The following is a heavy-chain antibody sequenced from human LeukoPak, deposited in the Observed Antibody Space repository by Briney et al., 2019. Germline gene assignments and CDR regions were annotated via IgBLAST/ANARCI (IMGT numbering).Heavy chain of an antibody. V-gene: IGHV3-66*01. CDR3: ARDSTTVTTDY. CDR1: GFTVSSNY. D-gene: IGHD4-17*01. CDR2: IYSGGNI. J-gene: IGHJ4*02. Sequence: GGSLRLSCAASGFTVSSNYMTWVCQAPGKGLEWVSVIYSGGNIYYADSVKGRFTVSGGNSENTLYLQMNSLRVEDTAVYYCARDSTTVTTDYWGQGTLVTVSS.